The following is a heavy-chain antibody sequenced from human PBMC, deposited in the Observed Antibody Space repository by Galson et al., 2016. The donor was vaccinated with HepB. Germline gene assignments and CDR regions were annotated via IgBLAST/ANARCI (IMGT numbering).Heavy chain of an antibody. CDR3: ARDGGDIVVVVAASWYFEL. Sequence: SLRLSCAASGFTFSSYWMSWVRQAPGKGLEWVANIKQDGSEKYYVDSVKGRFTMSRDNAKNSLYLQMNSLRAEGTAGYYCARDGGDIVVVVAASWYFELWGRGTLVTVSS. CDR1: GFTFSSYW. V-gene: IGHV3-7*03. CDR2: IKQDGSEK. J-gene: IGHJ2*01. D-gene: IGHD2-15*01.